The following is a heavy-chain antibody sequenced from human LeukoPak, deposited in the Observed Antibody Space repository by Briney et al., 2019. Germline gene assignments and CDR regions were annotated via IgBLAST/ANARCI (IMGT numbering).Heavy chain of an antibody. Sequence: SETLSLTCTVSGYSISSGYYWGWIRQPPGKGLEWIGSIYHSGSTYYNPSLKSRVTISVDKSKNQFSLKLSSVTAADTAVYYCARVVAATFPSWGQGTLVTVSS. D-gene: IGHD2-15*01. J-gene: IGHJ5*02. V-gene: IGHV4-38-2*02. CDR1: GYSISSGYY. CDR3: ARVVAATFPS. CDR2: IYHSGST.